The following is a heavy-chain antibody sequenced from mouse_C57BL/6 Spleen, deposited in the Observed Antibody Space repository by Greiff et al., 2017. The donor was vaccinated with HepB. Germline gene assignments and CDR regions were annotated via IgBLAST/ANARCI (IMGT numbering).Heavy chain of an antibody. J-gene: IGHJ2*01. CDR2: INPSNGGT. V-gene: IGHV1-53*01. D-gene: IGHD1-1*01. Sequence: QVQLQQPGTELVKPGASVKLSCKASGYTFTSYWMHWVKQRPGQGLEWIGNINPSNGGTNYNEKFKSKATLTVDKSSSTAYMQLSSLTSEDSAVYYCARSVIYYYGSSYLDYWGQGTTLTVSS. CDR1: GYTFTSYW. CDR3: ARSVIYYYGSSYLDY.